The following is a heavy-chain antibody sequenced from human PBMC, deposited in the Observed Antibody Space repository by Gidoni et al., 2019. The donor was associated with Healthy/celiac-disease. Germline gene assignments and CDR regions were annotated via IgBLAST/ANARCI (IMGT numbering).Heavy chain of an antibody. D-gene: IGHD3-3*01. V-gene: IGHV3-30*18. J-gene: IGHJ6*02. Sequence: QVQLVESGGGVVEPGRSLRRACAPSGSNFSSYGRHWVRQAPGKGLGLLAVISYDGSNKYYADSVKGRFSISRDNSKNTLYLQMNSLRAEDTAVYYCAKDWRYYYYGMDVWGQGTTVTVSS. CDR1: GSNFSSYG. CDR2: ISYDGSNK. CDR3: AKDWRYYYYGMDV.